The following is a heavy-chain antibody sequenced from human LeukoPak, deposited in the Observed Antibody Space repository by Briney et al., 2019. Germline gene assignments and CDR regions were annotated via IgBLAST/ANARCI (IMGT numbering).Heavy chain of an antibody. V-gene: IGHV4-34*01. J-gene: IGHJ6*02. Sequence: SETLSLTCAVYGGSFSGYYWSWIRQPPGKGLEWIGEIYHSGSTNYNPSLKSRVTISVDTSKNQFSLKLSSVTAADTAVYYCARGPNYDILTGYYNDYYYGMDVWGQGTRSPSP. CDR2: IYHSGST. CDR1: GGSFSGYY. D-gene: IGHD3-9*01. CDR3: ARGPNYDILTGYYNDYYYGMDV.